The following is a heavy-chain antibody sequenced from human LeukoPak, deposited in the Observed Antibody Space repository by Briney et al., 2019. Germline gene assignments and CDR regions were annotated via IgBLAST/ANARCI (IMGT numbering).Heavy chain of an antibody. CDR2: IYNSGYT. CDR3: ARGRFLASYIVATPPRY. V-gene: IGHV4-4*07. CDR1: GASISPYY. Sequence: PSETLSLTCTVSGASISPYYWSWIRQPAGKGLEWIGRIYNSGYTNYNPSLESRVTMSLDTSKNEFSLKLSSVTAADTAVYYCARGRFLASYIVATPPRYWGQGTLVTVSS. J-gene: IGHJ4*02. D-gene: IGHD5-12*01.